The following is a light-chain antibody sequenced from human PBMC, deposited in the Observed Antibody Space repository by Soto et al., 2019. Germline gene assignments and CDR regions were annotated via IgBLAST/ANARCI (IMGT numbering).Light chain of an antibody. Sequence: AIQMTHSPSSLSVSVRDRVTITRRASQDIRNDLHWYQQKPVEAPNLLIYAATTFQSGVPSRFSGSGSGTHFTLNISSLQPEDLATYFCLQDNSYPWTFGQGTKVDI. CDR3: LQDNSYPWT. CDR2: AAT. CDR1: QDIRND. V-gene: IGKV1-6*01. J-gene: IGKJ1*01.